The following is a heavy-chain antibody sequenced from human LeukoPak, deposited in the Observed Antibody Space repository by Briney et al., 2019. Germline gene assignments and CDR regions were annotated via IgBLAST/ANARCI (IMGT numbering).Heavy chain of an antibody. J-gene: IGHJ4*02. V-gene: IGHV3-30*18. D-gene: IGHD3-22*01. CDR1: GFTFSSYA. CDR2: ISYDGSNK. CDR3: AKGWSASTMIVVATFFDY. Sequence: GGSLRLSCAASGFTFSSYAMSWVRQAPGKGLEWVAVISYDGSNKYYADSVKGRFTISRDNSKNTLYLQMNSLRAEDTAVYYCAKGWSASTMIVVATFFDYWGQGTLVTVSS.